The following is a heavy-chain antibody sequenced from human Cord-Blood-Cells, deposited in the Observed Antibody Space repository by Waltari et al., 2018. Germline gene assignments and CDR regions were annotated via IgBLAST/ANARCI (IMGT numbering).Heavy chain of an antibody. CDR1: TFTSYG. CDR2: ISAYNGNT. D-gene: IGHD1-20*01. CDR3: ARGYNWNHNGEFDY. Sequence: TFTSYGISWVRQAPGQGLEWMGWISAYNGNTNYAQKLQGRVTMTTDTSTSTAYMELRSLRSDDTAVYYCARGYNWNHNGEFDYWGQGTLVTVSS. J-gene: IGHJ4*02. V-gene: IGHV1-18*04.